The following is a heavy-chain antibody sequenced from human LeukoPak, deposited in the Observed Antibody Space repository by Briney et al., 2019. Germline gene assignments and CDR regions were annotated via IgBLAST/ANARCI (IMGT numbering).Heavy chain of an antibody. Sequence: GGSLRLSCAASGFTFSSYWMSWVRQAPGKGLECVANIKQDGSEKYYVDSVKGRFTISRDNAKNSLYLQMNSLRAEDTAVYYCARVHLDYDFWSGYLNWFDPWGQGTLVTVSS. CDR3: ARVHLDYDFWSGYLNWFDP. D-gene: IGHD3-3*01. J-gene: IGHJ5*02. V-gene: IGHV3-7*03. CDR2: IKQDGSEK. CDR1: GFTFSSYW.